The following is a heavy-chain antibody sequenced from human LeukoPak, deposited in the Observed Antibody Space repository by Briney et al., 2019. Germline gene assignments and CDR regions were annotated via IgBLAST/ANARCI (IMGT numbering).Heavy chain of an antibody. CDR2: INHSGST. CDR3: AREYCSGGSCYAHFDY. CDR1: GGSFSGYY. D-gene: IGHD2-15*01. Sequence: SETLSLTCAVYGGSFSGYYWSWIRQPPGKGLEWIGEINHSGSTNYNPSLKSRVTISVDTSKNQFSLELSSVTAADTAVYYCAREYCSGGSCYAHFDYWGQGTLVTVSS. V-gene: IGHV4-34*01. J-gene: IGHJ4*02.